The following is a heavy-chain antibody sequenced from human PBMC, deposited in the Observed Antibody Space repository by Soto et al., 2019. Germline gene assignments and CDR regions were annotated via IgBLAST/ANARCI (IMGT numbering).Heavy chain of an antibody. D-gene: IGHD2-15*01. V-gene: IGHV1-2*04. J-gene: IGHJ6*03. CDR2: INPNSGGT. Sequence: ASVKVSCKASGYTFTGYYMHSVRQAPGQGLEWMGWINPNSGGTNYAQKFQGWVTMTRDTSISTAYMELSRLRSDDTAVYYCARAATPSVGWFAYYMDVWGKGTTVNVSS. CDR3: ARAATPSVGWFAYYMDV. CDR1: GYTFTGYY.